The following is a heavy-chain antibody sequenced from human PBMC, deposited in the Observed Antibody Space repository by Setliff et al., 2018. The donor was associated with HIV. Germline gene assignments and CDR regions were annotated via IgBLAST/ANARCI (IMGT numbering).Heavy chain of an antibody. Sequence: ASVKVSCKASGYVFTTYVINWVRQAPGRGLELMGWINANTGNPRYAPGFTGRFVFSLDTSATTAHLQINGLKTDDTAVYYCARDYNYASGTYNWFDPWGQGTRVTVSS. CDR3: ARDYNYASGTYNWFDP. CDR1: GYVFTTYV. CDR2: INANTGNP. V-gene: IGHV7-4-1*02. D-gene: IGHD3-10*01. J-gene: IGHJ5*02.